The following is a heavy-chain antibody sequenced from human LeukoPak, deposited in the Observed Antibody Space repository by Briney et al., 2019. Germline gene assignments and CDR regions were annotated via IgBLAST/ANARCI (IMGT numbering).Heavy chain of an antibody. V-gene: IGHV3-74*01. J-gene: IGHJ4*02. CDR1: GNYW. Sequence: GGSLRLSCAASGNYWMHWVRQAPGKGLVWVSHINGDGSWTTYAGSVKGRFTISKDNAKNTVYLQMNNLRAEDTAVYYCVSFYETYWGRGTLVTVSS. CDR3: VSFYETY. CDR2: INGDGSWT. D-gene: IGHD2-2*01.